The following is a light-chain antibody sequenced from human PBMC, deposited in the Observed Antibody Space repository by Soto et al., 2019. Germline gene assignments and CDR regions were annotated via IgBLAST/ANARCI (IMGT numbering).Light chain of an antibody. CDR2: DAS. J-gene: IGKJ1*01. V-gene: IGKV3-11*01. CDR1: QSVSSY. CDR3: PQYNNWR. Sequence: ESVLSQSPATLSLPTGKRDTLLCRASQSVSSYLAWYQQKPGQAPRLLIYDASNRATGIPARFSGSGSGTDFTLTSCSLEPEDLAVYYGPQYNNWRLGQGTKVDIK.